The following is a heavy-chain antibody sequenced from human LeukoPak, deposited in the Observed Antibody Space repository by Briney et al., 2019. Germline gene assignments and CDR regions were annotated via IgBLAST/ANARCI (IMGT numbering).Heavy chain of an antibody. CDR1: GYTFTGYY. Sequence: ASVKVSCKASGYTFTGYYMHWVRQAPGQGLEWMGWINPNSGGTNYAQKFQDRVTMTRDTSISTVYTELRWLKSDDTAIYYCARAGPQVLSYNWNGGDAFDIWGQGTMVTVSS. CDR2: INPNSGGT. V-gene: IGHV1-2*02. J-gene: IGHJ3*02. D-gene: IGHD1-20*01. CDR3: ARAGPQVLSYNWNGGDAFDI.